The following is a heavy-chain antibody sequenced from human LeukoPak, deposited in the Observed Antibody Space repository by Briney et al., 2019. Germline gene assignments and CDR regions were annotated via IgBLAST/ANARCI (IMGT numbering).Heavy chain of an antibody. Sequence: PSETLSLTCTVSGGSISSSSYYWGWIRQPPGKGLEWIGSIYYSGSTYYNPSLKSRVTISVDTSKNQFSLKLSSVTAADTAVYYCARGVCGGDCYWAYYYYYYMDVWGKGTTVTASS. J-gene: IGHJ6*03. D-gene: IGHD2-21*02. CDR2: IYYSGST. CDR3: ARGVCGGDCYWAYYYYYYMDV. V-gene: IGHV4-39*07. CDR1: GGSISSSSYY.